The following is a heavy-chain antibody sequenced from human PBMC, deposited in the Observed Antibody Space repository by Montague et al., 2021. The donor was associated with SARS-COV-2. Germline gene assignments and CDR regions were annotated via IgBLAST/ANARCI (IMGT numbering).Heavy chain of an antibody. V-gene: IGHV3-7*01. CDR1: GFTFSSYA. CDR2: IKQDGSDK. J-gene: IGHJ4*02. Sequence: SLRLSCAASGFTFSSYAMSWVRQAPGKGLEWVAIIKQDGSDKYYADSVKGRFTISRDNAKNSLYLQMNSLRAEDTAVYYCARVPSSSEYFDYWGQGTLVTVSS. CDR3: ARVPSSSEYFDY. D-gene: IGHD6-13*01.